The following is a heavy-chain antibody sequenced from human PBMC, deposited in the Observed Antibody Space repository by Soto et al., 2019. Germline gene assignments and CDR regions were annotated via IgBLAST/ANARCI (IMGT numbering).Heavy chain of an antibody. J-gene: IGHJ3*02. CDR3: ARVIEKMIAAPPAPFHX. D-gene: IGHD6-6*01. CDR1: GFTFSSYE. V-gene: IGHV3-48*03. Sequence: PGGSLTLSFAASGFTFSSYEMNWVRQAPGKGLEWVSYISSSGSTIYYADSVKVRFTISRDNAKNSLYLQMNSLRAEDTAVYYCARVIEKMIAAPPAPFHXWGQGTMVTVS. CDR2: ISSSGSTI.